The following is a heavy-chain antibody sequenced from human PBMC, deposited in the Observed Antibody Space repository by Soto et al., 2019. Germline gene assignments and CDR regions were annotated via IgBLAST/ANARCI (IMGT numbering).Heavy chain of an antibody. V-gene: IGHV3-30-3*01. CDR1: GFTFSSYA. D-gene: IGHD6-19*01. J-gene: IGHJ4*02. CDR3: EGEKYISGWYPAYHFDY. Sequence: PGGSLRLSCAASGFTFSSYAMHWVRQAPGKGLERVAVISYDGSNKYYADSVKGRFTISSDNSKNPLYLQMNSLRAEDTAVYYCEGEKYISGWYPAYHFDYWCQAILVTVA. CDR2: ISYDGSNK.